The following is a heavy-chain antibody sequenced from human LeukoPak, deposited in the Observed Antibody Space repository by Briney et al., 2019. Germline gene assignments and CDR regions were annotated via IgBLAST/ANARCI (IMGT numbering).Heavy chain of an antibody. V-gene: IGHV1-69*13. CDR2: IIPIFGTA. Sequence: VASVKVSCKASGSTFSRFAMSWVRRAPRQALEWMGGIIPIFGTANYAQRFQGRVTITADESTGTAYMELSGLRSEDTAVYYCARVVTPRYCSTTSCYWKGWFDPWGQGTLVTVSS. CDR3: ARVVTPRYCSTTSCYWKGWFDP. J-gene: IGHJ5*02. CDR1: GSTFSRFA. D-gene: IGHD2-2*01.